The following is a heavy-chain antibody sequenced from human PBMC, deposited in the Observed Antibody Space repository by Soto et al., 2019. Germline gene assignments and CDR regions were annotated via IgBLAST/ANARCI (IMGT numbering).Heavy chain of an antibody. D-gene: IGHD6-19*01. CDR1: GFTFSSYA. J-gene: IGHJ4*02. CDR2: ISGSGGST. V-gene: IGHV3-23*01. Sequence: PGGSLRLSCAASGFTFSSYAMSWVRQAPGKGLEWVSAISGSGGSTYYADSVKGRFTISRDNSKNTLYLQMNSLRAEDTAVYYSAKSPWQWLYNMYYFDYWGQGTLVTVSS. CDR3: AKSPWQWLYNMYYFDY.